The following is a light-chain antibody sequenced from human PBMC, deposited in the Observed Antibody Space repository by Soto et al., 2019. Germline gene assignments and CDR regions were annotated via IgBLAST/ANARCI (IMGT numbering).Light chain of an antibody. CDR2: DAS. Sequence: DIQMTQSPSTLSASVGDRVTITCLASQSISSWLAWYQQKPGKAPKLLIYDASSWDSGVPSRFSGSGSGTEFTLTISSLQPDDFATYYCQQYNSYSLRTFGQGTKVEIK. V-gene: IGKV1-5*01. CDR1: QSISSW. J-gene: IGKJ1*01. CDR3: QQYNSYSLRT.